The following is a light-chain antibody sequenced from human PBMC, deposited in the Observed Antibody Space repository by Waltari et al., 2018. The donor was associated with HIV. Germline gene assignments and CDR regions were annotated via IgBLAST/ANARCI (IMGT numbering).Light chain of an antibody. V-gene: IGLV1-47*01. J-gene: IGLJ2*01. CDR1: NSNIGNNF. CDR3: ASWDDNLSHLV. Sequence: QSALTQPPSASRSPGQRVLMSCSGTNSNIGNNFVSWFQQVPGGAPKLGICRNDHAPSGVPDRFSAAKSGSSASLAITGLQSDEEAAYYCASWDDNLSHLVYGGGTKLTV. CDR2: RND.